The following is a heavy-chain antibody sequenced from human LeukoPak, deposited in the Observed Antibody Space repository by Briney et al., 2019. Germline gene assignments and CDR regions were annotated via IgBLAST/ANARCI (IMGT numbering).Heavy chain of an antibody. D-gene: IGHD6-19*01. CDR1: GGSFSGYY. V-gene: IGHV4-34*01. CDR3: ARSYSSGWYRGWFDP. Sequence: SETLSLTCAVYGGSFSGYYWSWIRQPPGKGLEWIGEINHSGSTNYNPSLKSRVTISVDTSKNQFSLTLSSVTAADTAVYYCARSYSSGWYRGWFDPWGQGTLVTVSS. CDR2: INHSGST. J-gene: IGHJ5*02.